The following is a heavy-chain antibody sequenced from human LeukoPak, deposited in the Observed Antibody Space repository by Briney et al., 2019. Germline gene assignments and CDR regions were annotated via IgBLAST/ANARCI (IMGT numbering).Heavy chain of an antibody. CDR1: GFTFSNYW. CDR3: AKELDYGDVAY. CDR2: ISSRGDST. D-gene: IGHD4-17*01. V-gene: IGHV3-23*01. J-gene: IGHJ4*02. Sequence: GGSLRLSCAASGFTFSNYWMSWVRQTPEKGLEWVSAISSRGDSTYYADSVKGRFTISRDNSKNTLYLQLNSLRAEDTAVYYCAKELDYGDVAYWGQGTLVTVSS.